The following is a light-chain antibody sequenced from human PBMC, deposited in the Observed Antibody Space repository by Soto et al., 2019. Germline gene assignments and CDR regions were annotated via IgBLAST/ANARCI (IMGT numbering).Light chain of an antibody. CDR2: EVI. CDR1: SSDVGGYNY. CDR3: SSYTSSTTYV. V-gene: IGLV2-14*01. J-gene: IGLJ1*01. Sequence: QSVLTQPASVSGSPGQSITISCTGTSSDVGGYNYVSWYQQVPGKAPKLMIYEVINRPSGVSDRFSGSKSGNTASLTISGLQAEDEADYYCSSYTSSTTYVFGPGTKVTVL.